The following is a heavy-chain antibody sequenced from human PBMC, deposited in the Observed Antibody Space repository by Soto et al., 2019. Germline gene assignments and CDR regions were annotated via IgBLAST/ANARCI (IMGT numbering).Heavy chain of an antibody. CDR3: ARGWIGDLNDAFDI. V-gene: IGHV3-74*01. D-gene: IGHD2-2*03. Sequence: EVQLVESGGGLVQSGGSLRLSCAASGFTFSGYWMHWVRQAPGKGLVWVSRINSYGTTTSYADSVKGRFTISRDNGESTLYLQMNSLRAEDTAIYYCARGWIGDLNDAFDIWGQGTMVTVSS. J-gene: IGHJ3*02. CDR1: GFTFSGYW. CDR2: INSYGTTT.